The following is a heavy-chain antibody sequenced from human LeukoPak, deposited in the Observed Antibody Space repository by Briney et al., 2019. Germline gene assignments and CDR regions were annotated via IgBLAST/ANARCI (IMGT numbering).Heavy chain of an antibody. CDR2: INSDGNRT. CDR1: GFTFSNAW. V-gene: IGHV3-74*01. CDR3: ARGGDNHAFDI. D-gene: IGHD1-1*01. Sequence: GGSLRLSCAASGFTFSNAWMSWVRQAPGKGLVWVSRINSDGNRTNYADFVKGRFTISRDNAKNTLNLQMNSLRAEDTAVYYCARGGDNHAFDIWGQGTMVTVSS. J-gene: IGHJ3*02.